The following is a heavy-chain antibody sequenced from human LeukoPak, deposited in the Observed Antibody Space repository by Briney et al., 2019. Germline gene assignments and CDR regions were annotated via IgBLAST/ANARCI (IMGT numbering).Heavy chain of an antibody. CDR1: GFTFSSYG. Sequence: PGRSLRLSCAASGFTFSSYGMHWVRQAPGKGLEWVAVISYDGSNKYYADSVKGRFTISRDNSKNTLYLQMNSLRAEDTAVYYCARGSDSGWYYYFDYWDQGTLVTVSS. V-gene: IGHV3-30*03. CDR3: ARGSDSGWYYYFDY. J-gene: IGHJ4*02. CDR2: ISYDGSNK. D-gene: IGHD6-19*01.